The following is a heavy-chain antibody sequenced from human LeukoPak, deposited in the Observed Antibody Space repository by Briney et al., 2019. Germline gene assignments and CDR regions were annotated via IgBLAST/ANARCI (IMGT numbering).Heavy chain of an antibody. CDR1: GYSFTTYW. D-gene: IGHD5-12*01. J-gene: IGHJ5*02. CDR3: ARRGYSGYEGAWFDP. V-gene: IGHV5-51*01. CDR2: IYPGDSDT. Sequence: GESLKISCKGFGYSFTTYWIAWARQMPGIGLEWMGIIYPGDSDTRYSPSFQGQVTISADKSTSTAYLQWSSLKASDTAMYYCARRGYSGYEGAWFDPWGQGTLVTVSS.